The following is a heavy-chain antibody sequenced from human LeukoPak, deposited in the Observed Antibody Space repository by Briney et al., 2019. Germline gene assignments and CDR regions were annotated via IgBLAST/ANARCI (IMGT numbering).Heavy chain of an antibody. V-gene: IGHV3-48*01. J-gene: IGHJ4*02. CDR2: ISSSSSTI. CDR1: GFTFSSYW. CDR3: ARGIVVGPAAIVFGY. Sequence: GGSLRLSCAASGFTFSSYWMSWVRQAPGKGLEWVSYISSSSSTIYYADSVKGRFTISRDNAKNSLYLQMNSLRAEDTAVYYCARGIVVGPAAIVFGYWGQGTLVTVSS. D-gene: IGHD2-2*01.